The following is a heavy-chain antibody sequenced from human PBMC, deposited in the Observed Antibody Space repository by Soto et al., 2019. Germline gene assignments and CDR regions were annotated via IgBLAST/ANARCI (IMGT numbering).Heavy chain of an antibody. CDR2: IYSGGST. Sequence: EVQLVESGGGLVQPGGSLRLSCAASGFTVSSNYMSWVRQAPGKGLEWVSVIYSGGSTYYADSVKGRFTISRDNSKNTLYLQMSSLRAEDTAVYYCARIAGPWIQLWSPPDYWGQGTLVTVSS. CDR3: ARIAGPWIQLWSPPDY. V-gene: IGHV3-66*01. D-gene: IGHD5-18*01. CDR1: GFTVSSNY. J-gene: IGHJ4*02.